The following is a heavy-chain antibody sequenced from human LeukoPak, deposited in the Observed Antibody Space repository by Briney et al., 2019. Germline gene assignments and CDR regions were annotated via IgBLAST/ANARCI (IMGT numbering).Heavy chain of an antibody. J-gene: IGHJ4*02. CDR1: GFTFSSYA. D-gene: IGHD7-27*01. Sequence: GGSLRLSCAASGFTFSSYAMHWVRQAPDNGLEWVAVISYDGSNKYYADSVKGRFTISRDNSKNTLYLQMNSLRAEDTAVYYCARALTGERTPFDYWGQGTLVTVSS. CDR2: ISYDGSNK. CDR3: ARALTGERTPFDY. V-gene: IGHV3-30-3*01.